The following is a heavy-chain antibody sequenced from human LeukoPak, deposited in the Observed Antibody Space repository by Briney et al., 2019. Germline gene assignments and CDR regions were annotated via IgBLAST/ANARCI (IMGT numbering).Heavy chain of an antibody. D-gene: IGHD6-13*01. CDR3: ARDRLATAGNYYYYGLDV. CDR1: GGSITSYY. CDR2: IYYSGRT. J-gene: IGHJ6*02. V-gene: IGHV4-59*01. Sequence: PSETLSLTCTVSGGSITSYYWNWIRQPPGNGLEWIGYIYYSGRTNYNPSLKSRVTMSVDTSKNQLSLKLSSVTTADTAVYYCARDRLATAGNYYYYGLDVWGQGTTVTVSS.